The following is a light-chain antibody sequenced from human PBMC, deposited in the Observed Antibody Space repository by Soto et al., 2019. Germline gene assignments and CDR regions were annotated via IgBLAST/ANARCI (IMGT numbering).Light chain of an antibody. CDR2: GTS. CDR1: QNISRS. V-gene: IGKV3-15*01. Sequence: EIVMTQSPVTLSVSPGERATLSCRASQNISRSLAWYQQKPGQGPSLLIYGTSTRAGGVPARFSGGGSGTEFTRNITSLQSEDFAVYYCHQYNGSPRTFGQGTKVEI. J-gene: IGKJ1*01. CDR3: HQYNGSPRT.